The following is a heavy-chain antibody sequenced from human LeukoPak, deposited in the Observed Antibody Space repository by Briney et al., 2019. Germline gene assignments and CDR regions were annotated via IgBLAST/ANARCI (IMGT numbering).Heavy chain of an antibody. CDR2: INPNSGGT. V-gene: IGHV1-2*02. J-gene: IGHJ6*04. D-gene: IGHD3-10*01. CDR1: GYTFTGYY. Sequence: ASVKVSCKTSGYTFTGYYMHWVRQAPGQGLEWMGWINPNSGGTNYAQKFQGRVTMTRDTSISTAYMELSRLRSDDTAVYYCARGEQLHYYGSRSMSAWGKGTTVTISS. CDR3: ARGEQLHYYGSRSMSA.